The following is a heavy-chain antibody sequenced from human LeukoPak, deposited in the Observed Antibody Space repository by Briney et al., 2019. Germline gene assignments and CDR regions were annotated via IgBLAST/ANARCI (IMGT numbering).Heavy chain of an antibody. J-gene: IGHJ4*02. Sequence: GRSLRLSCAASGFTFDDYAMHWVRQARGKGLEWVSGISWNSGSIGYADSVKGRFTISRDNAKNSLYLQMNSLRAEDTAVYYCARGRRGIVVVTAIPIPDYWGQGTLVTVSS. CDR1: GFTFDDYA. CDR2: ISWNSGSI. D-gene: IGHD2-21*02. CDR3: ARGRRGIVVVTAIPIPDY. V-gene: IGHV3-9*01.